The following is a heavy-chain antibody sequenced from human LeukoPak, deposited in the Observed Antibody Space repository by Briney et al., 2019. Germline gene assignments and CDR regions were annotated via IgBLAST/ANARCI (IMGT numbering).Heavy chain of an antibody. CDR1: GFTFSSYA. CDR3: ARDRPRTV. CDR2: IYSGGST. D-gene: IGHD1-14*01. J-gene: IGHJ6*02. V-gene: IGHV3-53*01. Sequence: GGSLRLSCAASGFTFSSYAMSWVRQAPGKGLEWVSGIYSGGSTFYADSVKGRFTISRDSSKNTLFLQMNSPRAEDTAVYYCARDRPRTVWGQGTTVTVSS.